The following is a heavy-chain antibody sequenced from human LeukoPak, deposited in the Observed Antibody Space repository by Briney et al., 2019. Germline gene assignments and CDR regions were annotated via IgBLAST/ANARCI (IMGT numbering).Heavy chain of an antibody. J-gene: IGHJ4*02. CDR2: INDSGSV. CDR1: GGSFSGYY. D-gene: IGHD2-15*01. Sequence: SETLSLTCAVYGGSFSGYYWSWIRQPPGKGLVWIGEINDSGSVNCNPSLKNRVTPSVDTSKNQFSLRLSSVAAADTAVYYCARRLVDSGASQVSDDWGQGTLVTVSS. CDR3: ARRLVDSGASQVSDD. V-gene: IGHV4-34*01.